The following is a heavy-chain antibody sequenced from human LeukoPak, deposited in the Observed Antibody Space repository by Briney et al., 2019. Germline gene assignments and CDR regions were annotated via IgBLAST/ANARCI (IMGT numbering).Heavy chain of an antibody. V-gene: IGHV3-21*01. D-gene: IGHD3-10*01. CDR3: ARDLGERDSPDY. CDR2: ISSSSSYI. J-gene: IGHJ4*02. CDR1: GFTFSSYS. Sequence: GGSLRLSCAASGFTFSSYSMNWVRQAPGKGLEWVSSISSSSSYIYYADSVKGRFTISRDNAKNSLYLQMNSLRAEDTAVYYCARDLGERDSPDYWGQGTPVTVSS.